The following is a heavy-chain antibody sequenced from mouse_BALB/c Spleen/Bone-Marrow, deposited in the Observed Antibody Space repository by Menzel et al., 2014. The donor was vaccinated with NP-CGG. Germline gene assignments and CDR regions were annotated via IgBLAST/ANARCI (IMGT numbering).Heavy chain of an antibody. CDR1: GFSLSTSGMG. CDR2: IYWDDDK. CDR3: ARIRRYDYDGGFAY. D-gene: IGHD2-4*01. V-gene: IGHV8-12*01. J-gene: IGHJ3*01. Sequence: QVTLKVCGPGILQPSQTLSLTCSFSGFSLSTSGMGVSWIRQPSGKGLEWLAHIYWDDDKRYNPSLKSRLTISKDTSTNQIFLKNTNVDTADTATYYCARIRRYDYDGGFAYWNQETLV.